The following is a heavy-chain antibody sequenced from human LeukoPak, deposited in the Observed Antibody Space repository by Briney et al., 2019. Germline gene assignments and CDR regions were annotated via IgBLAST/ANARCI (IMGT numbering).Heavy chain of an antibody. CDR2: IYYSGST. J-gene: IGHJ4*02. V-gene: IGHV4-31*03. D-gene: IGHD3-10*01. CDR3: ARGRYGDFDY. CDR1: GGSISSGGYY. Sequence: SETLSLTCTVSGGSISSGGYYWSWIRQHPGKGLEWIGYIYYSGSTYYNPSLKSRVTISVDTSKNQFSLKLSSVTAADTAVYYCARGRYGDFDYWGQGTLVTVSS.